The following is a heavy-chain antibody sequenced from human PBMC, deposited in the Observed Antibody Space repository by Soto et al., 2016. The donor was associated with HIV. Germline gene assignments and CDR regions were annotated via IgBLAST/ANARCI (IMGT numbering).Heavy chain of an antibody. CDR1: GFTFSSYA. V-gene: IGHV3-23*04. D-gene: IGHD3-22*01. CDR2: ISGSGGST. CDR3: AKDRYYDSSGPNSGFDY. J-gene: IGHJ4*02. Sequence: EVQLVESGGGLVKPGGSLRLSCAASGFTFSSYAMSWVRQAPGKGLEWAPAISGSGGSTYYADSVKGRFTISRDNSKNTLYLHMNSLRAEDTAIYYCAKDRYYDSSGPNSGFDYWGQGTLVTVSX.